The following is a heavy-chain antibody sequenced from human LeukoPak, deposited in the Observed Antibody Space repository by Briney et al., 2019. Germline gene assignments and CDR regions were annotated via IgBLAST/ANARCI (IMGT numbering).Heavy chain of an antibody. CDR1: GGSISSSSYY. D-gene: IGHD3-3*01. J-gene: IGHJ5*02. CDR3: AREGPYDFWRGDYNWFDP. Sequence: SETLSLTCTVSGGSISSSSYYWGWIRQPPGKGLEWIGSIYYSGSTYYNPSLKSRVTISVDTSKNQFSLKLSSVTAADTAVYYCAREGPYDFWRGDYNWFDPWGQGTLVTVSS. CDR2: IYYSGST. V-gene: IGHV4-39*07.